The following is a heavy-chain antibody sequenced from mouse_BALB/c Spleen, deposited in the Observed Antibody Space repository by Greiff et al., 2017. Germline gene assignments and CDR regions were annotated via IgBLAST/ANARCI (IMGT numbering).Heavy chain of an antibody. D-gene: IGHD2-4*01. CDR3: ASTMITAFAY. Sequence: EVKVVESGGVLVKPGGSLKLSCAASGFTLSSYAMSWVRQTPEKRLEWVATISSGGSYTYYPDSVKGRFTISRDNAKNTLYLQMSSLRSEDTAMYYCASTMITAFAYWGQGTLVTVS. V-gene: IGHV5-9-3*01. J-gene: IGHJ3*01. CDR2: ISSGGSYT. CDR1: GFTLSSYA.